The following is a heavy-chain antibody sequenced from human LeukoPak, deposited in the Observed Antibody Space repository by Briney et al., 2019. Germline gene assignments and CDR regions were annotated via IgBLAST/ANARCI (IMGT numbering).Heavy chain of an antibody. D-gene: IGHD2-15*01. CDR2: IRGSGDIT. CDR3: ARGRKWGGTYFDY. Sequence: GGSLRLSCAAPGFTFSSYGMSWVRQAPGKGLEWVSGIRGSGDITYYADSVKGRFTISRDNAKNSLYLQMNSLRAEDTAVYYCARGRKWGGTYFDYWGQGTLVTVSS. J-gene: IGHJ4*02. CDR1: GFTFSSYG. V-gene: IGHV3-48*04.